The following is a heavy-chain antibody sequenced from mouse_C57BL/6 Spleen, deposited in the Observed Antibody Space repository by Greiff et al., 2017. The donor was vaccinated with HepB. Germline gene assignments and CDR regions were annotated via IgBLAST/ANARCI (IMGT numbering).Heavy chain of an antibody. CDR2: INPYNGDT. J-gene: IGHJ2*01. V-gene: IGHV1-20*01. Sequence: EVKLVESGPELVKPGDSVKISCKASGYSFTGYFMNWVMQSHGKSLEWIGRINPYNGDTFYNQKFKGKATLTVDKSSSTAHMELRSLTSEDSAVYYCARCMDDYPFDYWGQGTTLTVSS. CDR1: GYSFTGYF. D-gene: IGHD2-4*01. CDR3: ARCMDDYPFDY.